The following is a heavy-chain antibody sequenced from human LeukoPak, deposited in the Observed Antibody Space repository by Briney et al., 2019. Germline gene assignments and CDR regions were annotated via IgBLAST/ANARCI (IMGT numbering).Heavy chain of an antibody. CDR1: GFFFNTNA. Sequence: GGSLRLSCAASGFFFNTNAMSWVRQAPGMGLEWVAAIGNSDETYYADAVKGRFTISRDTSKNTLFLQMNSLRAEDTALYYCAKDHSSAWWSLIFDYWGQGTLVTVSS. CDR3: AKDHSSAWWSLIFDY. J-gene: IGHJ4*02. D-gene: IGHD6-19*01. V-gene: IGHV3-23*01. CDR2: IGNSDET.